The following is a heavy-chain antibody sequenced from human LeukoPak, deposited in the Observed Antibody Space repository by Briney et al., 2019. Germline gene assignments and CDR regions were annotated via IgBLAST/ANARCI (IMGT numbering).Heavy chain of an antibody. Sequence: GVSVKVSCKASGGTFSSYAISWVRQAPGQGLEWMGGIIPIFGTANYAQKFQGRVTITADESTSTAYMELSSLRSEDTAVYYCARDGRVVVSAADLIYYFDYWGQGTLVTVSS. D-gene: IGHD2-2*01. CDR1: GGTFSSYA. V-gene: IGHV1-69*13. CDR3: ARDGRVVVSAADLIYYFDY. J-gene: IGHJ4*02. CDR2: IIPIFGTA.